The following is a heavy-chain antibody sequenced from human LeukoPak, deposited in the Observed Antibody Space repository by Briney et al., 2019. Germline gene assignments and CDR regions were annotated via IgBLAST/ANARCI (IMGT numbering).Heavy chain of an antibody. CDR2: IYYSGST. V-gene: IGHV4-39*07. Sequence: SETLSLTCTVSGGSISSSSYYWGWIRQPPGKGLEWIGSIYYSGSTYYNPSLKSRVTISVDRSKNQFSLKLSSVTAADTAVYYCARQYDSSGYRLAFDIWGQGTMVTVSS. CDR1: GGSISSSSYY. CDR3: ARQYDSSGYRLAFDI. D-gene: IGHD3-22*01. J-gene: IGHJ3*02.